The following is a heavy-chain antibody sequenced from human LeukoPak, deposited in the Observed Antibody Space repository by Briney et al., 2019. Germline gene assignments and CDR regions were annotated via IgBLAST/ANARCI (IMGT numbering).Heavy chain of an antibody. CDR3: AKAEFESGSYFWVDAFDI. CDR2: IRYDGSNK. V-gene: IGHV3-30*02. CDR1: GFTFSSYG. Sequence: PGGSLRLSCAASGFTFSSYGMHWVRQAPGKGLEWVAFIRYDGSNKYYADSVKGRFTISRDNSKNTLYLQMNSLRAEDTAVYYCAKAEFESGSYFWVDAFDIWGQGTMVTVSS. J-gene: IGHJ3*02. D-gene: IGHD1-26*01.